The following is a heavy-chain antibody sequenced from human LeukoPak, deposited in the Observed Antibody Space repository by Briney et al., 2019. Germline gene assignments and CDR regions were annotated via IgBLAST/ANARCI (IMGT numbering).Heavy chain of an antibody. CDR1: GXSVSSDSAV. D-gene: IGHD3-10*01. Sequence: SQTLLLTCAISGXSVSSDSAVWNWIRQSPSRGLEWLGRTYYRSNKWNSHYAESVKSRLTIKPDTSRNQFSLQLNSVTPENTAVYYCARDGSASFFNLWGQGTLVTVSS. J-gene: IGHJ5*02. CDR3: ARDGSASFFNL. CDR2: TYYRSNKWNS. V-gene: IGHV6-1*01.